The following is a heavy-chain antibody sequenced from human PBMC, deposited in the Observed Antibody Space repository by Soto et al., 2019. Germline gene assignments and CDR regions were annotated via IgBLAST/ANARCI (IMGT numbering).Heavy chain of an antibody. CDR2: INHSGST. J-gene: IGHJ3*02. V-gene: IGHV4-34*01. CDR3: ARLALRFHGAFDI. D-gene: IGHD3-3*01. CDR1: GGSFSGYY. Sequence: QVQLQQWGAGLLKPSETLSLTCAVYGGSFSGYYWSWIRQPPGKGLEWIGEINHSGSTNYNPSLKRRVTIAVDTSKNQFSLKLSSVTAADTAVYYCARLALRFHGAFDIWGQGTMVTVSS.